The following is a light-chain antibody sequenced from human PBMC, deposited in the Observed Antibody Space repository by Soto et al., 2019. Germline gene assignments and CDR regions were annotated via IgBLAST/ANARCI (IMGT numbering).Light chain of an antibody. J-gene: IGLJ1*01. CDR3: SSYAGTNTPYV. CDR2: EVS. Sequence: QSALTQPPSASGSPGQSVTISCTGTSSDVGGYYYVSWYQQHPGKAPKLTIYEVSKRPSGVPDRFSGSKSGNTASLTVSGLQAEDEADYYCSSYAGTNTPYVFGTGTKVTV. CDR1: SSDVGGYYY. V-gene: IGLV2-8*01.